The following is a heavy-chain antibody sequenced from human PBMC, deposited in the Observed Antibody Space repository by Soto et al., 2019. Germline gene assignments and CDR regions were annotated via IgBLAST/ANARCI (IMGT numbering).Heavy chain of an antibody. CDR1: GGSISSSSYY. Sequence: PSETLSLTCTVSGGSISSSSYYWGWIRQPPGKGLEWIGSIYYSGSTYYNPSLKSRVTISVDTSKNQFSLKLSSVTAADTAVYYCARQTSGTGFDIVLMVYPDTYFDYWGQGTLVTVSS. D-gene: IGHD2-8*01. J-gene: IGHJ4*02. V-gene: IGHV4-39*01. CDR2: IYYSGST. CDR3: ARQTSGTGFDIVLMVYPDTYFDY.